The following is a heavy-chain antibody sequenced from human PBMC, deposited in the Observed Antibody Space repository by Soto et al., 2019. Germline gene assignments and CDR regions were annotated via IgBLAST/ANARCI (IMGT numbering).Heavy chain of an antibody. CDR2: ISRSVDYM. CDR3: ARERCSGDCYLDS. V-gene: IGHV3-21*01. Sequence: EVQLVESVGGLVKPGGSLRLSCTASGFTFSAHIMTWVRQAPGKGLEWVSSISRSVDYMYYADSVKGRFTISRDNAKNSLYLQMNSLSADDTAIYFCARERCSGDCYLDSWGQGTLVTVSS. J-gene: IGHJ4*02. D-gene: IGHD2-21*02. CDR1: GFTFSAHI.